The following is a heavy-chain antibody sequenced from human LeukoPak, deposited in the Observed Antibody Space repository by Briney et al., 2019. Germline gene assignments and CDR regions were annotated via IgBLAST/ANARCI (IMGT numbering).Heavy chain of an antibody. CDR3: AKDQNYFGSGSPVY. Sequence: PGGSLRLSCAASGLTFSSYAMSWVRQAPGKGLEWVSTISGSGSSTYYADSVKGRFTISRDNSENTLYLQMNSLRAEDTAVYYCAKDQNYFGSGSPVYWGQGTLVTVSS. CDR2: ISGSGSST. V-gene: IGHV3-23*01. J-gene: IGHJ4*02. D-gene: IGHD3-10*01. CDR1: GLTFSSYA.